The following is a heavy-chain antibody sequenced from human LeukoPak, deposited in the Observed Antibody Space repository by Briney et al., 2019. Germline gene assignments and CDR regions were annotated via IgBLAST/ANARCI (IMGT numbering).Heavy chain of an antibody. J-gene: IGHJ3*02. CDR3: ARCAGSYGNDAFDI. CDR2: ISAYNGNT. CDR1: GYTFITYG. D-gene: IGHD1-26*01. V-gene: IGHV1-18*04. Sequence: GASAKVSCKASGYTFITYGISWVRQAPGQGLEWMGWISAYNGNTNYAQELQGRVTMTTDTSTSTAYMELRSLRSDDTAVYYCARCAGSYGNDAFDIWGQGTMVTVSS.